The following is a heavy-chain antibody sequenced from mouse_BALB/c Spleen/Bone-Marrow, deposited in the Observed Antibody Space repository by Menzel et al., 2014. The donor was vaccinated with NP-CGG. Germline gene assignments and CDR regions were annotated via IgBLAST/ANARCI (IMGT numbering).Heavy chain of an antibody. D-gene: IGHD2-1*01. J-gene: IGHJ3*01. CDR2: IDPANGNT. V-gene: IGHV14-3*02. CDR1: GFNIKDTY. Sequence: EVQLQQSGAELVKPGASVKSSCTASGFNIKDTYMHWVKQRPEQGLEWIGRIDPANGNTKYDPKFQGKATITADTSSNTAYLQLSSLTSEDTAVYYCARNGNYGAWFAYWGQATLVTVSA. CDR3: ARNGNYGAWFAY.